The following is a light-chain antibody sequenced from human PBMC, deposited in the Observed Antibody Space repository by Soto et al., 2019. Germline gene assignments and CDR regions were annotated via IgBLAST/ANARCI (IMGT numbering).Light chain of an antibody. V-gene: IGLV4-69*01. J-gene: IGLJ2*01. CDR1: SGHSNYA. CDR3: QTWGSGIVV. CDR2: LNSDGIH. Sequence: QPVLTQSPSASASLGASVKLTCTLSSGHSNYAIAWHQQQSEKGPRYLMKLNSDGIHSKGDGIPDRFSGSSSGAERYLTISSLQSEDEADYYCQTWGSGIVVFGGGNKLTVL.